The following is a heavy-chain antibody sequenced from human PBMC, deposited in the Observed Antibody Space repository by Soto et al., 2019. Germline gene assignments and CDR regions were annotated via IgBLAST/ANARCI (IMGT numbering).Heavy chain of an antibody. D-gene: IGHD6-6*01. CDR1: GFTFTSFA. Sequence: GSLRLSCSASGFTFTSFAIHWVRQAPGKGLEWVSAISGSGGSTYYADSVKGRFTISRDNSKNTLYLQMNSLRAEDTAVYYCAKSITARPFDYWGQGALVTVSS. J-gene: IGHJ4*02. CDR3: AKSITARPFDY. CDR2: ISGSGGST. V-gene: IGHV3-23*01.